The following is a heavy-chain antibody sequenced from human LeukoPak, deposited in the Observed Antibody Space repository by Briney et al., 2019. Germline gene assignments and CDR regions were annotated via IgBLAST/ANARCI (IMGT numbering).Heavy chain of an antibody. V-gene: IGHV4-34*01. CDR3: ARPLLGPNYYYGMDV. Sequence: SETLSLTCAVYGGSFSGYYWSWIRQPPGKGLEWIGEINHSGSTNYNPSLKSRVTISVDTSKNQFSLKLSSVTAADTAVYYRARPLLGPNYYYGMDVRGQGTTVTVSS. CDR1: GGSFSGYY. CDR2: INHSGST. J-gene: IGHJ6*02.